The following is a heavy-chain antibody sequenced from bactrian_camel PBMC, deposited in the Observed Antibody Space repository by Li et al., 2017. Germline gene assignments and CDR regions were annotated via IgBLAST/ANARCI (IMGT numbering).Heavy chain of an antibody. J-gene: IGHJ4*01. CDR3: AARPGSWYQNRVCPSQRGEYFC. Sequence: QLVEFGGGSVQAGGSLRLSCAASGLIYSTYCMGWFRLAPGKERERVATIASDGSTSYADSVQGRFTLSKDNAKNTLDLQMNNLKPEDTAVYYCAARPGSWYQNRVCPSQRGEYFCWGQGTQVTVS. V-gene: IGHV3S53*01. CDR1: GLIYSTYC. D-gene: IGHD6*01. CDR2: IASDGST.